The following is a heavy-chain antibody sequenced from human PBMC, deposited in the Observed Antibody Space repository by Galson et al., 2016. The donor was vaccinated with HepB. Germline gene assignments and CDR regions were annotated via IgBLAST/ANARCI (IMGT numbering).Heavy chain of an antibody. D-gene: IGHD4-17*01. V-gene: IGHV4-59*01. CDR1: GGSFNDFF. CDR3: AREVHGDNDYLDS. CDR2: VYYSGTT. J-gene: IGHJ4*02. Sequence: SETLSLTCSVSGGSFNDFFWNWIRQPPGKGLEWIGYVYYSGTTNYNPSLKSRVTISVDTSKNQFSLKLNSVTAADTAVYFCAREVHGDNDYLDSWGQGTLVTVSS.